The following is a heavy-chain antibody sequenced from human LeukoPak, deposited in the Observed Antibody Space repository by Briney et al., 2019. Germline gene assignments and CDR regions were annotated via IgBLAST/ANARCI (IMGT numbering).Heavy chain of an antibody. D-gene: IGHD3-3*01. Sequence: PSETLSLTCTVSGYSISSGYYWGWIRQLPGKGLEWIGSIYHSGSTYYNPSLKSRVTISVDTSKNQFSLKLSSVTAADTAVYYCARDGGLLYYDFWSGYTFDYWGQGTLVTVSS. J-gene: IGHJ4*02. CDR1: GYSISSGYY. CDR3: ARDGGLLYYDFWSGYTFDY. CDR2: IYHSGST. V-gene: IGHV4-38-2*02.